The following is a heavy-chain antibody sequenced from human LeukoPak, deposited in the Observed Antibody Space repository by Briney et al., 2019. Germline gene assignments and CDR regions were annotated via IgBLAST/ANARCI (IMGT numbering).Heavy chain of an antibody. Sequence: SQTLSLTCTVSGGSISSSSYYWGWIRQPPGKGLEWIGTIYYSGSTYYNPSLKSRVTISVDTSKNQFSLKLSSVTAADTAVYYCARDRTYDILTGYYIGGYFDYWGQGTLVTVSS. V-gene: IGHV4-39*07. CDR3: ARDRTYDILTGYYIGGYFDY. CDR1: GGSISSSSYY. D-gene: IGHD3-9*01. CDR2: IYYSGST. J-gene: IGHJ4*02.